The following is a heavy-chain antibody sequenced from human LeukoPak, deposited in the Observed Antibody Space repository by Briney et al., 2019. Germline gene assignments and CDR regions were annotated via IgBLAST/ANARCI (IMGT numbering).Heavy chain of an antibody. V-gene: IGHV1-18*01. CDR3: ARGSSGSWYV. J-gene: IGHJ4*02. Sequence: ASVKVSCKASGYTFTSHDISWVRQAPEQGLEWMGWIGPHNGNTNYAQKLQGRVTMTTDTSTSTAYMELRSLTSDDTAVYYCARGSSGSWYVWGQGTLVTVSS. CDR1: GYTFTSHD. CDR2: IGPHNGNT. D-gene: IGHD6-13*01.